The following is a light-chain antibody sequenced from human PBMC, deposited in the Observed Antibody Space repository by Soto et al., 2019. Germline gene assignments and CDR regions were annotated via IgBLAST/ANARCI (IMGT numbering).Light chain of an antibody. Sequence: IRITKPLPPPHASVGARVSSTSRASQGISSWLAWYQQKPGKAPNLPIYKASSLESGVPLRFSGSGSGTEFTLTISSLQPDDFATYYCQQFNSYSGLTFGGGTKVEIK. J-gene: IGKJ4*01. CDR2: KAS. CDR3: QQFNSYSGLT. CDR1: QGISSW. V-gene: IGKV1-5*03.